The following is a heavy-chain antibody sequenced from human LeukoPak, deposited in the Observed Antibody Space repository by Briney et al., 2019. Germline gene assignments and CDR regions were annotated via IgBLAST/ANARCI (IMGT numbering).Heavy chain of an antibody. CDR2: IYYSGST. Sequence: PSETLSLTCTVSGGSISSSSYYWGWIRQPPGKGLEWIGSIYYSGSTYYNPSLKSRVTMSVDTSKNQFSLKLSSVTAADTAVYYCARGLTTHLIDYWGQGTLVTVSS. D-gene: IGHD4-11*01. CDR3: ARGLTTHLIDY. V-gene: IGHV4-39*07. J-gene: IGHJ4*02. CDR1: GGSISSSSYY.